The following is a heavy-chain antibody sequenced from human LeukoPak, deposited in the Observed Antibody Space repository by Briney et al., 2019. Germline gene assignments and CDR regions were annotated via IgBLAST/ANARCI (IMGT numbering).Heavy chain of an antibody. V-gene: IGHV4-59*08. CDR2: IYYSGST. D-gene: IGHD6-13*01. CDR1: GGSISSYY. J-gene: IGHJ4*02. CDR3: ARAHTTSWYMDY. Sequence: SETLSLTCTVSGGSISSYYWSWIRQPPGKGLEYIGYIYYSGSTNYNPSLKSRVTLSVDTSKNQFSLKLSSVTAADTAVYYCARAHTTSWYMDYWGQGTLVTVSS.